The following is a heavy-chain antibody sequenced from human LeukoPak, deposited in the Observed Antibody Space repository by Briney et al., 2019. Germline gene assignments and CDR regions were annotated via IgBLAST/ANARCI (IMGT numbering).Heavy chain of an antibody. Sequence: SETQSLTCSVAGGSITYYYWTWVRQPPGKGLEYIGYIYYSGRTNYNPSLESRVAISLDSSKSQFSLNLNSVTAADTAMYYCERENDFWTAYHPYFANWGQGTLVTVSS. CDR3: ERENDFWTAYHPYFAN. CDR1: GGSITYYY. CDR2: IYYSGRT. J-gene: IGHJ4*02. V-gene: IGHV4-59*01. D-gene: IGHD3/OR15-3a*01.